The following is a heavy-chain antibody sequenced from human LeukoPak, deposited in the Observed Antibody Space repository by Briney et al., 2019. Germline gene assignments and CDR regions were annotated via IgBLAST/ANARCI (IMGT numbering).Heavy chain of an antibody. V-gene: IGHV1-18*01. J-gene: IGHJ4*02. CDR1: GYTFTSYG. CDR2: ISAYNGNT. CDR3: ARVFQYYYDRSGSPELVSHFDY. Sequence: ASVKVSCKASGYTFTSYGISWVRQAPGQGLEWMGWISAYNGNTNYAQKPQGRVTMTTDTSTSTAYMELRSLRSDDTAVYYCARVFQYYYDRSGSPELVSHFDYWGQGTLVTVSS. D-gene: IGHD3-22*01.